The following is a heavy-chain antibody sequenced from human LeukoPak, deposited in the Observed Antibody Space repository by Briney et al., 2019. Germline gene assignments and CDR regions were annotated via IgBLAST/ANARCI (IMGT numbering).Heavy chain of an antibody. D-gene: IGHD2-15*01. CDR1: GFTFRIYA. CDR2: ISSDGGHK. J-gene: IGHJ6*02. Sequence: GGSLRLSCVASGFTFRIYAMHWARQAPGKGLEWVAVISSDGGHKYYTDSVNGRFTISRDNPKNTLYLQMNSLGAEDTAVYYCARDAVSGMIRTEHGLDVWGQGTTVTVCS. CDR3: ARDAVSGMIRTEHGLDV. V-gene: IGHV3-30-3*01.